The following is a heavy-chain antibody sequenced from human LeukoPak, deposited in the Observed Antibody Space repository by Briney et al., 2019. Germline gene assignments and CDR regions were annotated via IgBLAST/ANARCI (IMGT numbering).Heavy chain of an antibody. CDR1: GYTFTSYF. Sequence: ASVKVSCKASGYTFTSYFMHWVRQAPGQGLDWMGIINPSGGSTSYAQKFQGRVTMTRDTSTSTVCMELSSLRSEDTAVYYCARQGQQLGEFDYWGQGTLVTVSS. J-gene: IGHJ4*02. V-gene: IGHV1-46*01. D-gene: IGHD6-13*01. CDR2: INPSGGST. CDR3: ARQGQQLGEFDY.